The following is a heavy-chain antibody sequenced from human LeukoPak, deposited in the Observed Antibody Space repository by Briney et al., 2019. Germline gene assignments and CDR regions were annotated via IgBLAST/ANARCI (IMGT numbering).Heavy chain of an antibody. CDR1: GGSISSYY. CDR2: IYTSGST. CDR3: ARHTYYDFWSGYPPYYFDY. V-gene: IGHV4-4*07. D-gene: IGHD3-3*01. J-gene: IGHJ4*02. Sequence: SETLSLTCTVSGGSISSYYWSWIRQPAGKGLEWIGRIYTSGSTNYNPSLKSRVTMSVDTSKNQFSLKLSSVTAADTAVYYCARHTYYDFWSGYPPYYFDYWGQGTLVTVSS.